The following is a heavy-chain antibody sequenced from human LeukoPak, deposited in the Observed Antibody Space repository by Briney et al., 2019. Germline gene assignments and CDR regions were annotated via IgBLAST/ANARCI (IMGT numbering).Heavy chain of an antibody. Sequence: GASVKVSCKASGYTFTGYYMHWVRQAPGQGLEWMGWINPNSGGTNYAQKFQGRVTMTRDTSISTAYMELSRLRSDDTAVYYCARLEIAAAGNRWFDPWGQGTLVTVSS. CDR2: INPNSGGT. V-gene: IGHV1-2*02. J-gene: IGHJ5*02. CDR1: GYTFTGYY. CDR3: ARLEIAAAGNRWFDP. D-gene: IGHD6-13*01.